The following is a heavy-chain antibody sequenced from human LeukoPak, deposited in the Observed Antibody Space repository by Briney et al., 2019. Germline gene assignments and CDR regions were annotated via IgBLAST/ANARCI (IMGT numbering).Heavy chain of an antibody. V-gene: IGHV3-23*01. Sequence: GGSLKLSCPASGFTFSSYAMTWVRQAPGKGLEWVSTISGNGGSTYYADSVKGRFTISRDNSKNTLYLQMNSLRAEDTAVYYCARTYGSGSYWGYWGQGTLVTVSS. CDR3: ARTYGSGSYWGY. D-gene: IGHD3-10*01. J-gene: IGHJ4*02. CDR2: ISGNGGST. CDR1: GFTFSSYA.